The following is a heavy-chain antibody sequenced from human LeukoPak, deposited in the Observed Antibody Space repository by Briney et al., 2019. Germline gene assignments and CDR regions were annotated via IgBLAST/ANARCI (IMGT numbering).Heavy chain of an antibody. D-gene: IGHD3-22*01. CDR3: DIGYYYDSSGYGED. V-gene: IGHV4-34*01. J-gene: IGHJ4*02. Sequence: TSETLSLTCAVYGGSFSGYYWSWIRQPPGKGLEWIGEINHSGSTNYNPSLKSRVTISVDTSKNQFSLKLSSVTAADTAVYYCDIGYYYDSSGYGEDWGQGTLVTVSS. CDR1: GGSFSGYY. CDR2: INHSGST.